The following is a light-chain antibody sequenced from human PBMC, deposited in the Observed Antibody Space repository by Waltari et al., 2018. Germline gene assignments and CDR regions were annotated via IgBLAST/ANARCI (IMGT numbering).Light chain of an antibody. CDR1: QTLLFVNGYDY. Sequence: DIVLIQSPLSLSVTPGEPASISCRSSQTLLFVNGYDYLDWYVQKPGQSPQRLITLGSSRAPGGPARFSGSGSGTDFTLEITRVEPEDVGIYYCMQALQPPLSFGGGTRVEIK. V-gene: IGKV2-28*01. CDR2: LGS. CDR3: MQALQPPLS. J-gene: IGKJ4*01.